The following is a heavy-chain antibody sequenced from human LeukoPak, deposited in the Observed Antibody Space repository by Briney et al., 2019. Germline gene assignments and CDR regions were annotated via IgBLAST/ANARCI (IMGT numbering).Heavy chain of an antibody. CDR2: ISASGSTI. Sequence: GGSLRLSCAASGFTFSDYYMTWIRQAPGKGLEWLSYISASGSTIYYADSVKGRFTISRDSAKNSLYLQMNSLRADDTAVYYCARDRRGNSNWDYYFDYWGQGTLVTVSS. CDR3: ARDRRGNSNWDYYFDY. J-gene: IGHJ4*02. D-gene: IGHD6-13*01. V-gene: IGHV3-11*01. CDR1: GFTFSDYY.